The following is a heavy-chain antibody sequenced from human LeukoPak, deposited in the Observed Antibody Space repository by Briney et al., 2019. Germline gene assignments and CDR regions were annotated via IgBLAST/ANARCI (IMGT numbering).Heavy chain of an antibody. Sequence: ASVKVSCKASGYTLTGYYMHWVRQAPGQGLEWMGWINPNSGGTNYAQRFQGRVTMTRDTSISTAYMELSRLRSDDTAVYYCARDHDSSGYYYAFDYWGQGTLVTVSS. V-gene: IGHV1-2*02. CDR2: INPNSGGT. CDR3: ARDHDSSGYYYAFDY. J-gene: IGHJ4*02. CDR1: GYTLTGYY. D-gene: IGHD3-22*01.